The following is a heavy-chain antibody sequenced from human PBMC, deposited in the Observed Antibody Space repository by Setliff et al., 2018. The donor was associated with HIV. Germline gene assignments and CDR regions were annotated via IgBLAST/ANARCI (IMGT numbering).Heavy chain of an antibody. D-gene: IGHD5-12*01. V-gene: IGHV3-74*01. CDR1: GFTFSSYW. CDR3: VTSPDIVSR. CDR2: ISNDGTRT. J-gene: IGHJ4*02. Sequence: GESLKISCAASGFTFSSYWMHWVRQAPGKGLVWVSHISNDGTRTNYADSVKGRFSISRDNAKNTLYLQMNNLRAEDTVVYYCVTSPDIVSRWGQGTLVTISS.